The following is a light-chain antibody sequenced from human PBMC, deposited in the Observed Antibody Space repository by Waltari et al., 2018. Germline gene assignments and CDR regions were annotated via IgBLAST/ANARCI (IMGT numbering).Light chain of an antibody. Sequence: QSALTQPASVSGSPGQSVTIFCAGTSNDVGGYNSFSWYQGYPGQAPRVIIYDVSDRPSGVSDRFSGSKSGNTASLTISGLQAEDEADYYCSSQSSNDVVLFGGGTKLTVL. CDR2: DVS. CDR3: SSQSSNDVVL. CDR1: SNDVGGYNS. J-gene: IGLJ2*01. V-gene: IGLV2-14*01.